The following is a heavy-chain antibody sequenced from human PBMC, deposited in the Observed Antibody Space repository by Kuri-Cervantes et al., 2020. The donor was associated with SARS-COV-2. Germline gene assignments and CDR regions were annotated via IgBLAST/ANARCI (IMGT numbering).Heavy chain of an antibody. D-gene: IGHD6-13*01. V-gene: IGHV1-3*02. CDR1: GYTFTSYG. J-gene: IGHJ4*02. Sequence: ASVKVSCKASGYTFTSYGMRWVRQAPGQRLEWMGWSNAGNGNTKYSQEFQGRVTITRDTSASTAYMELSSLRSEDMAVYYCARERVAAAGTFDYWGQGTMVTVSS. CDR2: SNAGNGNT. CDR3: ARERVAAAGTFDY.